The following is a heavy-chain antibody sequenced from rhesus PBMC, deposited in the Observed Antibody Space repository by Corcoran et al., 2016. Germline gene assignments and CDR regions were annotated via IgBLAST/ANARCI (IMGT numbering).Heavy chain of an antibody. CDR3: ARKGYEDDYGYYYTFDY. V-gene: IGHV4S7*01. Sequence: QVQLQESGPGLVKPPETLSSPCAVPGGSLSRGYGWSWTRTPPGRGREWIGHIYGSIGGTYYHPYLKCRVLISKDPSKNHCSLKLISVTAADTAVYYCARKGYEDDYGYYYTFDYWGQGVLVTVSS. J-gene: IGHJ4*01. CDR2: IYGSIGGT. CDR1: GGSLSRGYG. D-gene: IGHD3-9*01.